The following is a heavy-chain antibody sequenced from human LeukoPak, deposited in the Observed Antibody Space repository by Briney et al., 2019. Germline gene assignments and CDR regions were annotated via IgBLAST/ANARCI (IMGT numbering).Heavy chain of an antibody. CDR3: TTGIYDSSAVTSY. J-gene: IGHJ4*02. CDR1: EFTFSSYS. Sequence: SGGSLRLSCAASEFTFSSYSMNWVRQAPGKGLEWVGRIKSKTDGGTTDYAAPVKGRFTISRDDSKNTLYLQMNSLKTEDTAVYYCTTGIYDSSAVTSYWGQGTLVTVSS. D-gene: IGHD3-22*01. V-gene: IGHV3-15*07. CDR2: IKSKTDGGTT.